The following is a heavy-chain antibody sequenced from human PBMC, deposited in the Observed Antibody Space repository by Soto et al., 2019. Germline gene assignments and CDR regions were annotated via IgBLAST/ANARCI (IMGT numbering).Heavy chain of an antibody. J-gene: IGHJ6*02. D-gene: IGHD2-2*02. Sequence: SETLSLTCAVSGGSISSSNWCSWVRQPPGKGLEWIGEIYHSGSTNYNPSLKSRVTISVDKSKNQFSLKLSSVTAADTAVYYCAGIVVVPAAIPRGYYYYGMDVWGQGTTVTVSS. CDR2: IYHSGST. CDR1: GGSISSSNW. CDR3: AGIVVVPAAIPRGYYYYGMDV. V-gene: IGHV4-4*02.